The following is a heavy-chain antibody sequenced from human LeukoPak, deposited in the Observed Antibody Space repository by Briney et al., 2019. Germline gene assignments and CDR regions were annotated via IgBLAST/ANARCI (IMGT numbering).Heavy chain of an antibody. V-gene: IGHV3-21*01. CDR2: ISSSSSSI. D-gene: IGHD2-2*01. Sequence: GGSLRLSCAGSGFSFSIYSMNWVRQAPGKGLEWVSSISSSSSSIYYADSLKGRFTISRDNAKDSLYLQMNSLRDADTAVYYCARGPHCSSTSCYVTGAFDLWGQGTMVTVFS. J-gene: IGHJ3*01. CDR3: ARGPHCSSTSCYVTGAFDL. CDR1: GFSFSIYS.